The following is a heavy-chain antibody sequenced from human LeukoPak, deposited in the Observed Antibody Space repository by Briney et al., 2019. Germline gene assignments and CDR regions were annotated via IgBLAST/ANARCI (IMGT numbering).Heavy chain of an antibody. CDR2: INPNSGGT. J-gene: IGHJ6*02. CDR1: GYTFTGYY. Sequence: GASVKVSCKASGYTFTGYYMHWVRQAPGQGLEWMGWINPNSGGTNYAQKFQGWVTMTRDTSISTAYMELSRLRSDDTAVYYCARGPVLLWFGELLSDYYYGMDVWGQGTTVTVSS. D-gene: IGHD3-10*01. V-gene: IGHV1-2*04. CDR3: ARGPVLLWFGELLSDYYYGMDV.